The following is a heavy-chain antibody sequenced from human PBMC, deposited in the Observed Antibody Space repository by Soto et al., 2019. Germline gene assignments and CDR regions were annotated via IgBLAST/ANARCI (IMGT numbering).Heavy chain of an antibody. CDR3: AREGLLNPYYYYYGMDV. D-gene: IGHD1-26*01. CDR2: IKQDGSEK. CDR1: GFTFSSYW. Sequence: PGGSLRLSCAASGFTFSSYWMSWVRQAPGKGLEWVANIKQDGSEKYYVDSVKGRFTISRDNAKNSLYLQMNSLRAEDTAVYYCAREGLLNPYYYYYGMDVWGQGTTVTVSS. J-gene: IGHJ6*02. V-gene: IGHV3-7*03.